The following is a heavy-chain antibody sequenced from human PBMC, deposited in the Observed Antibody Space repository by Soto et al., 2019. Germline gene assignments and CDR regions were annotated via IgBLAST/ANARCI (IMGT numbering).Heavy chain of an antibody. CDR1: GYTFTSYY. Sequence: QVQLVQSGAEVKKPGASVTVSCKASGYTFTSYYIHWVRPAPGQGLAWMGIINPSGGSTSYAQKFQGRVTMTRDTSTSTVYMEVSGLRSEDTAVYYCARDQEPSTLYYDYYYMDVWGKGTRVTGSS. V-gene: IGHV1-46*03. J-gene: IGHJ6*03. CDR2: INPSGGST. CDR3: ARDQEPSTLYYDYYYMDV.